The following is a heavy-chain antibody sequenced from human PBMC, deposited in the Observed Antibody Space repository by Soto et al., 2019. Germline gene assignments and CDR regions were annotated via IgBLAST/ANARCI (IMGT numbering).Heavy chain of an antibody. D-gene: IGHD2-2*01. V-gene: IGHV4-31*03. CDR1: GYSISSGGSVSNGGFD. CDR2: SSYSGIT. CDR3: ARVVPAAVGVFGVRAPHFDS. Sequence: QVQLQESGPGLVKPSQTLSLTCTVSGYSISSGGSVSNGGFDWSWIRQQPGAGLAWIGYSSYSGITNYNPSLQRRVSISVDTSKNPFSLYLRSVTVADTAVYFCARVVPAAVGVFGVRAPHFDSWGQGALVTVSS. J-gene: IGHJ4*02.